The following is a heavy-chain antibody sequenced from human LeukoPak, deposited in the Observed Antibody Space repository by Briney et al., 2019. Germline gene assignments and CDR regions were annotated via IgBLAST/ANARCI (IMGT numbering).Heavy chain of an antibody. J-gene: IGHJ4*02. V-gene: IGHV4-38-2*02. Sequence: SETLSLTCTVSGYSISSGYYWGWIRQPPGKGLEWIGSIYHSGSTYYNPSLKSRDTISVDTSKNQFSLKLSSVTAADTAVYYCAREGPWLVDYWGQGTLVTVSS. CDR1: GYSISSGYY. CDR2: IYHSGST. CDR3: AREGPWLVDY. D-gene: IGHD6-19*01.